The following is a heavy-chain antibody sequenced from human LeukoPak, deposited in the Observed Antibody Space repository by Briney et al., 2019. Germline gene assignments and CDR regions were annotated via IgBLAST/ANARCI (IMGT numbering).Heavy chain of an antibody. CDR2: ISYDGSNK. Sequence: GGSLRLSCAASGFTFSSYAMHWVRQAPGKGLEWVAVISYDGSNKYYADSVKGRFTISRDNSKNTLYLQMNSLRAEDTAVYYCARDMKTATITGRNPIDYWGQGTLVTVSS. CDR1: GFTFSSYA. CDR3: ARDMKTATITGRNPIDY. V-gene: IGHV3-30-3*01. D-gene: IGHD5-24*01. J-gene: IGHJ4*02.